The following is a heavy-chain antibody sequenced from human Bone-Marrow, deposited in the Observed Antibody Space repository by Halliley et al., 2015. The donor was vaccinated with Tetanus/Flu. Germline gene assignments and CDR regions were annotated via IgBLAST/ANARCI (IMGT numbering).Heavy chain of an antibody. J-gene: IGHJ3*02. Sequence: YWEDDKRYSPSLKTRLTITKDTSKNQVVLTLTNMNPVDTATYYCAHRIVAPRNGFDIWGQGTMVTVPS. D-gene: IGHD3-16*02. CDR2: YWEDDK. CDR3: AHRIVAPRNGFDI. V-gene: IGHV2-5*02.